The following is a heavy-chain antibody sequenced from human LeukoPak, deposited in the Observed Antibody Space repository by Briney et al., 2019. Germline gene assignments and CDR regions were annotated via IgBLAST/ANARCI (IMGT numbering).Heavy chain of an antibody. CDR1: GGTFSSYA. Sequence: ASVKVSCKASGGTFSSYAISWVRQATGQGLEWMGWMNPNSGNTGYAQKFQGRVTITRNTSISTAYMELSSLRSEDTAVYYCARGTRVAARGSGVGYWGQGTLVTVSS. CDR3: ARGTRVAARGSGVGY. V-gene: IGHV1-8*03. CDR2: MNPNSGNT. D-gene: IGHD6-6*01. J-gene: IGHJ4*02.